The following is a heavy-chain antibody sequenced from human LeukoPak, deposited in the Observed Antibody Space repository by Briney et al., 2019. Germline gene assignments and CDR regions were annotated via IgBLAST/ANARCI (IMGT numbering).Heavy chain of an antibody. CDR1: GGSISSGGYY. Sequence: SQTLSLTCTVSGGSISSGGYYWSWIRQHPGKGLEWIGYIYYSGSTYYNPSLKSRVTISVDTSKNQFSLKLSSVTAADTAVYYCARDLSGYDFWSGYTPALVFDPWGQGTLVTVSS. CDR3: ARDLSGYDFWSGYTPALVFDP. J-gene: IGHJ5*02. CDR2: IYYSGST. D-gene: IGHD3-3*01. V-gene: IGHV4-31*03.